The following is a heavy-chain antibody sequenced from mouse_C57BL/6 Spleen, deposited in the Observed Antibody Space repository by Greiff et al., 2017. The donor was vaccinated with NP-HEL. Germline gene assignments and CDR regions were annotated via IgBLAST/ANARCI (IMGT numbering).Heavy chain of an antibody. CDR1: GFTFSSYA. CDR2: ISSGGDYI. Sequence: EVMLVESGEGLVKPGGSLKLSCAASGFTFSSYAMSWVRQTPEKRLEWVAYISSGGDYIYYADTVKGRFTISRDNARNTLYLQMSSLKSEDTAMYYCTRGGTLVRGYLFAYWGQGTLVTVSA. D-gene: IGHD2-1*01. V-gene: IGHV5-9-1*02. J-gene: IGHJ3*01. CDR3: TRGGTLVRGYLFAY.